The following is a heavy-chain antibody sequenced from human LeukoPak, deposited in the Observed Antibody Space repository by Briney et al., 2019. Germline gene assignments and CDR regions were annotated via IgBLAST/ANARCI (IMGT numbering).Heavy chain of an antibody. Sequence: GASLKVSCKASGYTFTGYYMHWVRQTPGQGLEWMGWINPNSGGTNYAQKFQGRVTMTRDTSISTAYTELSRLRSDDTAVYYCARDYDILTGYYSFDYWGQGTLVTVSS. CDR1: GYTFTGYY. V-gene: IGHV1-2*02. CDR2: INPNSGGT. D-gene: IGHD3-9*01. J-gene: IGHJ4*02. CDR3: ARDYDILTGYYSFDY.